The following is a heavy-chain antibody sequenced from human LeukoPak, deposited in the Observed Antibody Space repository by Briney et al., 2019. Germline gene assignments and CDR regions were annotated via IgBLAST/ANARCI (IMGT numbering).Heavy chain of an antibody. V-gene: IGHV1-18*01. CDR1: GYTFKSFG. CDR3: ARRFGGKNDY. Sequence: ASVKVSCKASGYTFKSFGISWVRQAPGQGLEWVGWISAYNGDTNYEQKFQGRVTMTTDTSTGTGYMELRSLRSDDTAVYYCARRFGGKNDYWGQGALVIVSS. J-gene: IGHJ4*02. D-gene: IGHD3-10*01. CDR2: ISAYNGDT.